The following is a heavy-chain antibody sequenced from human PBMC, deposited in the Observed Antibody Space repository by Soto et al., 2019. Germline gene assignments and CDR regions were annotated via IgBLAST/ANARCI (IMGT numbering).Heavy chain of an antibody. CDR1: GGSVSSGSYY. CDR3: ARDDGYSYGRPAFDY. V-gene: IGHV4-61*01. D-gene: IGHD5-18*01. Sequence: SETLSLTCTVSGGSVSSGSYYWSWIRQPPGKGLEWIGYIYYSGSTNYNPSLKSRVTTSVDTSKNQFSLKLSSVTAADTAVYYCARDDGYSYGRPAFDYWGQGTLVTVSS. J-gene: IGHJ4*02. CDR2: IYYSGST.